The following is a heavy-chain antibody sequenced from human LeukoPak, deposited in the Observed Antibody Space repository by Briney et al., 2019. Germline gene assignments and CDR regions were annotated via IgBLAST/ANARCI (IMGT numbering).Heavy chain of an antibody. Sequence: AGGSLRLSCAASGFTVSSNYMSWVRQAPGKGLEWVSVIYSGGSTYYADSVKGRFTISRDNAEKTLYLQMNSVRADDTAVYYCGREVCLDYWGQGTLVTVSS. CDR1: GFTVSSNY. J-gene: IGHJ4*02. D-gene: IGHD3-10*02. CDR3: GREVCLDY. V-gene: IGHV3-53*01. CDR2: IYSGGST.